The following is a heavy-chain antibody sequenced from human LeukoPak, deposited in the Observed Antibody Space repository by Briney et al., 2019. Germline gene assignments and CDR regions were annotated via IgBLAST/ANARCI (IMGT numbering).Heavy chain of an antibody. V-gene: IGHV3-74*01. J-gene: IGHJ3*02. D-gene: IGHD5-12*01. CDR2: INSGGSST. Sequence: GGPLRLSCAASGFTFSGYWVHWVRQAPGKGLVWVSRINSGGSSTISADSVEGRLTISRDNTKNTLYLQMNSLRAEDTAVYYCARGTSGYGCDAFDIWGQGTMVTVS. CDR1: GFTFSGYW. CDR3: ARGTSGYGCDAFDI.